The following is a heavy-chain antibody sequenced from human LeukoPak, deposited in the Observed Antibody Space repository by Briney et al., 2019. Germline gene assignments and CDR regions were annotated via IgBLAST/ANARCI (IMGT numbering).Heavy chain of an antibody. D-gene: IGHD1-26*01. Sequence: PGGSLRLSCAASGFTFSSYAMSWVRQAPGKGLEWVSAISGSGGSTYYADSVKDRFTISRDNSKNTLYLQMNSLRAEDTAVYYCAKDPYGWELLPYWGQGTLVTVSS. J-gene: IGHJ4*02. CDR3: AKDPYGWELLPY. V-gene: IGHV3-23*01. CDR2: ISGSGGST. CDR1: GFTFSSYA.